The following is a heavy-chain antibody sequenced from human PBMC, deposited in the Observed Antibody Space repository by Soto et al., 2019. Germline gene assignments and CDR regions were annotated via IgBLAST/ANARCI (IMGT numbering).Heavy chain of an antibody. D-gene: IGHD3-3*01. CDR3: ANDFGSGYRGYGMDV. CDR2: ISGSGGST. V-gene: IGHV3-23*01. J-gene: IGHJ6*02. Sequence: QAGGSLRLSCAASGFTFSSYAMSWVRQAPGKGLEWVSAISGSGGSTYYADSVKGRFTISRDNSKNTLYLQMNSLRAEDTAVYYCANDFGSGYRGYGMDVWGQGTTVTVSS. CDR1: GFTFSSYA.